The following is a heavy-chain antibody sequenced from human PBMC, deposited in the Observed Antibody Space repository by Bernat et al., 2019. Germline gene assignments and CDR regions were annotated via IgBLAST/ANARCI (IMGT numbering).Heavy chain of an antibody. J-gene: IGHJ6*02. CDR1: GFTFSSYA. D-gene: IGHD4-11*01. CDR2: ISGSGGST. CDR3: AKGLQSGGYYYYGMDV. Sequence: EVQLLESGGGLVQPGGSLRLSCAVSGFTFSSYAMSWVRQAPGKGLEWVSAISGSGGSTYYADSVKGRFTISRDNSKNTLYLQMSSLRPEDTAVHYCAKGLQSGGYYYYGMDVWGQGTTVTVSS. V-gene: IGHV3-23*01.